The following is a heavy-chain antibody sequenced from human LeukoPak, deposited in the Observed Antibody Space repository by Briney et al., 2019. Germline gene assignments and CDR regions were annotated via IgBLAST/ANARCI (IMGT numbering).Heavy chain of an antibody. CDR3: ARDLPAGSDFFDY. CDR1: GFTFSNYW. Sequence: GGSLRLSCAASGFTFSNYWMTWVRQAPGKGLEWVANIKEDGTEKYCVDSVKGRFTISRDNAKNSLYLQLNFLRAEDTAVYYCARDLPAGSDFFDYWGQGTLVTVSS. V-gene: IGHV3-7*01. D-gene: IGHD6-6*01. CDR2: IKEDGTEK. J-gene: IGHJ4*02.